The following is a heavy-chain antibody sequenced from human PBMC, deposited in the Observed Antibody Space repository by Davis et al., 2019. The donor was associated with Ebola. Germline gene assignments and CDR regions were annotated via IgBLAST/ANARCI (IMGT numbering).Heavy chain of an antibody. J-gene: IGHJ4*02. CDR1: GFTFTNYW. CDR2: INGDGSNT. D-gene: IGHD2-2*01. CDR3: AKHGTPTAI. V-gene: IGHV3-74*01. Sequence: PGGSLRLSCAASGFTFTNYWMHWVRQVPGKGLVWVSGINGDGSNTFYADSVKGRFTISRDNAMNMVYLQMNTLRAEDTAVYFCAKHGTPTAIGGQGTLVTVSS.